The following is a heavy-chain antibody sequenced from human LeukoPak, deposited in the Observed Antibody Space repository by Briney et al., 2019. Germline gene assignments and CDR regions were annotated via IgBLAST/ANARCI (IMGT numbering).Heavy chain of an antibody. V-gene: IGHV3-53*01. CDR3: ATGRFGESQNDY. Sequence: GGSLRLSCAASGFIVRSNYMSWVRQAPGKGLEWVSVIYGGGNTYYADSVKGRFTISRDNSKNTLYLQMNSLRAEDTAVYYCATGRFGESQNDYRGQGTLVTVSS. CDR1: GFIVRSNY. J-gene: IGHJ4*02. D-gene: IGHD3-10*01. CDR2: IYGGGNT.